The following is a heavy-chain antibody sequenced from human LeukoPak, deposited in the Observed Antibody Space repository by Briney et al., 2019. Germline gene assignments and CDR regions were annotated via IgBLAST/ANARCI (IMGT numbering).Heavy chain of an antibody. Sequence: GESLKISCKGSGYSFTTYWIAWVRQMPGKGLEWMGIIYPGDSDTRYSPSFQGQVSISVDKSISTAYLQWSSLKASDTAMYYCARTPDSPGKNWFDPWGQGTLVTVSS. J-gene: IGHJ5*02. D-gene: IGHD3-22*01. V-gene: IGHV5-51*01. CDR1: GYSFTTYW. CDR2: IYPGDSDT. CDR3: ARTPDSPGKNWFDP.